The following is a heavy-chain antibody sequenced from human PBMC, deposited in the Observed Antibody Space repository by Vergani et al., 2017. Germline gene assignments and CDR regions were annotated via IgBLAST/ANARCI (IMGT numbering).Heavy chain of an antibody. J-gene: IGHJ2*01. CDR2: IRGIGGST. CDR3: ARGGADDYDSSGYYCFWYFDV. V-gene: IGHV3-23*01. D-gene: IGHD3-22*01. CDR1: GFTFSSYA. Sequence: EVQLLESGGGLVQPGGSLRLSCAASGFTFSSYAMSWVRQAPGKGLEWVSAIRGIGGSTYYAESVKGRFTISRDNSKNTLYVPMNSLRAEDTAVYYCARGGADDYDSSGYYCFWYFDVWGRGTLVTVSS.